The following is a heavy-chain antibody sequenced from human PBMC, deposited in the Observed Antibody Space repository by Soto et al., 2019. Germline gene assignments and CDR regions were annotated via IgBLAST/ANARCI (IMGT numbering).Heavy chain of an antibody. D-gene: IGHD3-22*01. CDR2: MSGSGGHT. CDR3: AKADSSGYYPPYYFDY. J-gene: IGHJ4*02. V-gene: IGHV3-23*01. Sequence: PGGSLRLSCAASGFTFSSQAMNWVRQAPGKGLEWVSGMSGSGGHTYYADSVKGRFTISRDNSKNTLFLQLNNLRAEDTAVYYCAKADSSGYYPPYYFDYWGQGAMVTVYS. CDR1: GFTFSSQA.